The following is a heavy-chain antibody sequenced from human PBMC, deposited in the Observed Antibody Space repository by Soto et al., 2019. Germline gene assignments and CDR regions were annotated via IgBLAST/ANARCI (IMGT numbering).Heavy chain of an antibody. V-gene: IGHV1-18*01. CDR1: GYTFTSYG. J-gene: IGHJ3*02. CDR3: AREASAPGTFREDASDI. Sequence: ASVKVSCKASGYTFTSYGISWVRQAPGQGLEWMGWISAYNGNTDYAQKLQGRVTITADESTITAYMELSRLRSDDTATYYCAREASAPGTFREDASDIWGQ. D-gene: IGHD1-7*01. CDR2: ISAYNGNT.